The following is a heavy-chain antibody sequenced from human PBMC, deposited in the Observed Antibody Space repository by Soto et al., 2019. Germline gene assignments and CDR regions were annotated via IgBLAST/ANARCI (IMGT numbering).Heavy chain of an antibody. Sequence: GGSLRLSCAASGFTFSSYGMHWVRQAPGKGLEWVAVIWYDGSNKYYADSVKGRFTISRDNSKNTLYLQMNSLRAEDTAVYYCEKYLEVGPMDVWGQGTTVTVSS. D-gene: IGHD3-22*01. CDR1: GFTFSSYG. CDR3: EKYLEVGPMDV. J-gene: IGHJ6*02. CDR2: IWYDGSNK. V-gene: IGHV3-33*06.